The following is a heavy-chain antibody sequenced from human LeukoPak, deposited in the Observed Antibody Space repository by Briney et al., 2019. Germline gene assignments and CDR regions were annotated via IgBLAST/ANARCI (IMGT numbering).Heavy chain of an antibody. J-gene: IGHJ4*02. V-gene: IGHV4-59*01. CDR1: GGSISSYY. CDR3: ARDREGYSGYDYDFDF. Sequence: SETLSLTCTVSGGSISSYYWSWIRQPPGKGLEWIGYIYYSGSTNYNPSLKSRVTISVDTSKNQFSLKLTSVTTADTAVYYCARDREGYSGYDYDFDFWGQGALVTVSS. CDR2: IYYSGST. D-gene: IGHD5-12*01.